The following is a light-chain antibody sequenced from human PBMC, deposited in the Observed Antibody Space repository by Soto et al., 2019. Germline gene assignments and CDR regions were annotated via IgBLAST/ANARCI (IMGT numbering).Light chain of an antibody. CDR1: QDISNY. Sequence: DIQMTHSPSSLSASVGDRVTITCQASQDISNYLNWYQQKPGKAPKLLIYDASNLETGVPSRFSGSGSGTDFTFTISSLQPEDFATYYCQQYDNLPITFGQGTRLEIK. CDR2: DAS. CDR3: QQYDNLPIT. J-gene: IGKJ5*01. V-gene: IGKV1-33*01.